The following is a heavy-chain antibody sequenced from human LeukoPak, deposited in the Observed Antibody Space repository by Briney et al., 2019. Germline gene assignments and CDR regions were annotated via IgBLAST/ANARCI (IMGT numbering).Heavy chain of an antibody. J-gene: IGHJ3*02. D-gene: IGHD1-1*01. Sequence: SETLSLTCTVSGGSISSYYWSWIRQPPGKGLEWIGYIYYSGSTNYNPSLKSRVTISVDTSKNQFSLKLSSVTAADTAVYYCARYKATGTTGAFDIWGQGTMVTVSS. CDR1: GGSISSYY. CDR2: IYYSGST. V-gene: IGHV4-59*01. CDR3: ARYKATGTTGAFDI.